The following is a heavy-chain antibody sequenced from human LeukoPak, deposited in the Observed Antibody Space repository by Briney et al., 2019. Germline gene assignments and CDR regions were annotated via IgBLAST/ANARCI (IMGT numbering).Heavy chain of an antibody. Sequence: GGSLRLSCAASGFTFSSYGMHWVRQAPGKGLEGVAFIRYGGSNKYYADSVKGRFTISRDNSKNTLYLQMNSLRGEDTAVYYCAIGLSTSSSTGTSDTWGQGTLVTVSS. CDR2: IRYGGSNK. CDR3: AIGLSTSSSTGTSDT. CDR1: GFTFSSYG. J-gene: IGHJ5*02. D-gene: IGHD2-2*01. V-gene: IGHV3-30*02.